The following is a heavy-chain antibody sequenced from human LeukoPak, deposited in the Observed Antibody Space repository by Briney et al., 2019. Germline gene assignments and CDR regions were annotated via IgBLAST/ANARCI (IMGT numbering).Heavy chain of an antibody. CDR1: GFTFNRCW. Sequence: GGSLRLSCVVSGFTFNRCWMNWVRQAPGKGLEWVAHINPDGRDTYYVDSVRGRFTISRDNAQNSMYLQMNSLRVEDTAVYYCTSWGDTTAEYFQRWGQGTLVTVSS. CDR3: TSWGDTTAEYFQR. D-gene: IGHD2-21*02. V-gene: IGHV3-7*01. J-gene: IGHJ1*01. CDR2: INPDGRDT.